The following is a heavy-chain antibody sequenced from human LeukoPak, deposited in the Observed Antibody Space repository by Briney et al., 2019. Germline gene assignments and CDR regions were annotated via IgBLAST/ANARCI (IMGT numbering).Heavy chain of an antibody. CDR3: VRGVGVSRFNYFDP. CDR1: GFTFTTHG. D-gene: IGHD1-26*01. J-gene: IGHJ5*02. V-gene: IGHV3-30*03. Sequence: PGTSLRLSCAASGFTFTTHGMHWVRQSPGKGLEWVALITYDGYYKYYSDSVKGRFTISSDTSKITLYLQMNSLRDDDTAVYYCVRGVGVSRFNYFDPWGQGTLVTVSS. CDR2: ITYDGYYK.